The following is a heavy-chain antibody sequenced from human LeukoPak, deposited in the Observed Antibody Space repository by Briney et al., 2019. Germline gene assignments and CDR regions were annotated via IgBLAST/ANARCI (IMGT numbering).Heavy chain of an antibody. D-gene: IGHD1-26*01. CDR1: GGSISTSGYY. V-gene: IGHV4-39*01. CDR3: ASVVGPTLPFDI. CDR2: LYYSLYYSGST. J-gene: IGHJ3*02. Sequence: PSETLSLTCTVSGGSISTSGYYWGWIRQPPGKGLEWIGSLYYSLYYSGSTYYNPSLRSRVTISVDTSKNQFSLRLNSVTAADTAVYYCASVVGPTLPFDIWGQGTMVTVSS.